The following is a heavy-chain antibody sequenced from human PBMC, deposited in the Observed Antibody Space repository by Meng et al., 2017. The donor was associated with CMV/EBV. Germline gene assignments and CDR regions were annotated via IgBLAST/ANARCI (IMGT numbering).Heavy chain of an antibody. Sequence: GYTFTSCIRHCGRQAPERMVEWTGWGNPNSNRTHNAQEFKGGVTITSHSSINTAYMRLSKLGYDDTAVYYSARAGEGHNDDFDYWGQGTLVTVSS. V-gene: IGHV1-2*02. CDR3: ARAGEGHNDDFDY. J-gene: IGHJ4*02. D-gene: IGHD5-24*01. CDR1: GYTFTSCI. CDR2: GNPNSNRT.